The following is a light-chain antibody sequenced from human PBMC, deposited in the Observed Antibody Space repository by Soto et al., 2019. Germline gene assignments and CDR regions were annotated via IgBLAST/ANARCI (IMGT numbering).Light chain of an antibody. CDR1: QSISSY. J-gene: IGKJ1*01. CDR2: PAS. CDR3: QQGYSTPWT. Sequence: DIQMTQSPSSLSASVGDRVTITCRASQSISSYLPWYQQKPGKAPKLLIYPASNLQSGVPSRFSASGSGTDFTLTLNSLQPEDFATYYCQQGYSTPWTFGQGTKVEIK. V-gene: IGKV1-39*01.